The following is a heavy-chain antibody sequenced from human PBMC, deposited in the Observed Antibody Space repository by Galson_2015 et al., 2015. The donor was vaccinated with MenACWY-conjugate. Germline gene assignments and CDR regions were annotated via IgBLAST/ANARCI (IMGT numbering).Heavy chain of an antibody. J-gene: IGHJ4*02. V-gene: IGHV3-66*01. Sequence: SLRLSCAASGLTVSSNYVSWVRQAPGKGLEWVSIIYSGGNTYYADSVKGRFTISRDNSKNTLYLQINSLRAEDTAVYYCATGFSSGVAPPGGRYWGQGTLVTVSS. CDR3: ATGFSSGVAPPGGRY. D-gene: IGHD3-3*01. CDR2: IYSGGNT. CDR1: GLTVSSNY.